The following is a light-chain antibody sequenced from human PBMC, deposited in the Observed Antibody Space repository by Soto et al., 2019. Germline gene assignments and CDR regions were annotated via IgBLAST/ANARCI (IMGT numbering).Light chain of an antibody. CDR3: QQGFSRPRT. J-gene: IGKJ1*01. CDR2: TTS. Sequence: DIQMTQSPSSLSASVGDRVTITCRASQSIRSYLNWYQQKPGKAPKLLIYTTSNLQSGVPSRFSGSGSGTDFTLTITNLQPEDFATYFCQQGFSRPRTFGQGTTVEIK. V-gene: IGKV1-39*01. CDR1: QSIRSY.